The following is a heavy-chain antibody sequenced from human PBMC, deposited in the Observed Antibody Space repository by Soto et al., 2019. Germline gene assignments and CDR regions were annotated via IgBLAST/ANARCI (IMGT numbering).Heavy chain of an antibody. Sequence: XVKVSCKASGYTFTSYYMHWVRQAPGQXXXXXXLXNXXXGTXXYDXTXXXXAKXXXXXXTSKVYMDLSRLRSDDTAAYYCARDLAAADYWGQGTMVTVSS. CDR3: ARDLAAADY. V-gene: IGHV1-46*01. D-gene: IGHD6-13*01. CDR1: GYTFTSYY. J-gene: IGHJ4*02. CDR2: XNXXXGTX.